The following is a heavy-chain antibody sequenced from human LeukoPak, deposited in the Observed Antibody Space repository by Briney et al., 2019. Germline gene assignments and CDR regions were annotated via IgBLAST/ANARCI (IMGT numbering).Heavy chain of an antibody. Sequence: SQTLSLTCAVSGGSISSGGYSWSWIRQPPGKGLEWIGYISYSGSTNYNPSLKSRVTISVDTSKNQFSLKLSSVTAADTAVYYCARDRLFPSGGMDVWGQGTTVTVSS. CDR3: ARDRLFPSGGMDV. V-gene: IGHV4-30-4*07. J-gene: IGHJ6*02. CDR2: ISYSGST. CDR1: GGSISSGGYS. D-gene: IGHD3-22*01.